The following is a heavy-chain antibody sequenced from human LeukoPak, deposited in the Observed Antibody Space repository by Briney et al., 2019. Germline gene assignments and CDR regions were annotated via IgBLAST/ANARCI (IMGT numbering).Heavy chain of an antibody. J-gene: IGHJ4*02. D-gene: IGHD4-23*01. CDR1: GFTFSSYA. CDR3: AKDRGDSVAYYFDF. V-gene: IGHV3-23*01. CDR2: IVRSGGST. Sequence: GGSLRLSYAASGFTFSSYAMSWVRQAPGKGLEWVSAIVRSGGSTFYADSVKGRFTISRDNAKNTLYLQMNSLRAEDTAVYYCAKDRGDSVAYYFDFWGQGTLVTVSS.